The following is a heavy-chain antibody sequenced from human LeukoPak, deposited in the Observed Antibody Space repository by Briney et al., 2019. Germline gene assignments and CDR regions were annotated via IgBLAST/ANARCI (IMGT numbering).Heavy chain of an antibody. Sequence: GGSLRLSCAASGFSFRDYSVNWVRQAPGKGLEWLSYISSTSGTIYYADSVKGRVTISRDNAKNSLYLQMTSLRAEDTAVYYCASLPGAVAVDYWGQGTLVTVSS. CDR1: GFSFRDYS. CDR2: ISSTSGTI. V-gene: IGHV3-48*01. J-gene: IGHJ4*02. CDR3: ASLPGAVAVDY. D-gene: IGHD6-19*01.